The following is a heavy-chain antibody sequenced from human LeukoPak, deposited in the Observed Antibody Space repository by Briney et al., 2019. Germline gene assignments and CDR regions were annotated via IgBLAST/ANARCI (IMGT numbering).Heavy chain of an antibody. CDR3: AREATRGTNFDY. CDR2: LYYSGST. J-gene: IGHJ4*02. D-gene: IGHD1-26*01. Sequence: SETLSLTCTVSGGSISSYYWSWIRQPPGKGLEWIGYLYYSGSTNYNPSLKSRVTISVDTSKNQFSLKLSSVTAADTAVYYCAREATRGTNFDYWGQGTLVTVSS. V-gene: IGHV4-59*01. CDR1: GGSISSYY.